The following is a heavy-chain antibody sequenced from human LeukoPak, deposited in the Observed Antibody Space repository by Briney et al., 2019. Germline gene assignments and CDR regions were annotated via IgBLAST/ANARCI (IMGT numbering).Heavy chain of an antibody. CDR1: GVSISSSSYY. CDR3: ASVVAGTRDFDY. J-gene: IGHJ4*02. V-gene: IGHV4-39*01. D-gene: IGHD6-19*01. Sequence: PSETLSLTCTVSGVSISSSSYYWGWIRQPPGKGLEWIGNIYYSGSTYYNPSLKSRVTISEDTSKNQFSLRLTSVTAADTAVYYCASVVAGTRDFDYWGQGTLVTVSS. CDR2: IYYSGST.